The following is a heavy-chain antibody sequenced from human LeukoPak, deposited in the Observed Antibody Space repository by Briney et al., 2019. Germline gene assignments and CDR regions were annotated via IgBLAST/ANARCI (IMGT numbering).Heavy chain of an antibody. J-gene: IGHJ4*02. D-gene: IGHD3-10*01. CDR2: INHSGST. V-gene: IGHV4-34*01. Sequence: PSETLSLTCAVYGGSFSGYYWSWIRQPPGKGLEWIGEINHSGSTNYNPSLKSRVTISVDTSKNQFSLKLSSVTAADTAVYYCARHSAPYTTTMVRGVPRTYYFDYWGQGTLVTVSS. CDR3: ARHSAPYTTTMVRGVPRTYYFDY. CDR1: GGSFSGYY.